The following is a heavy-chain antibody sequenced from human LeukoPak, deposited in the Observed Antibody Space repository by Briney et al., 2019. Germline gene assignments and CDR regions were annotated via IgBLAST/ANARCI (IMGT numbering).Heavy chain of an antibody. CDR2: MYSSGTI. CDR1: GGSVSGSYY. V-gene: IGHV4-61*01. J-gene: IGHJ2*01. Sequence: SETLSLTCTVSGGSVSGSYYWNWIRQPPGKGLEWIGYMYSSGTINYNPSLKSRVTVSIDMSKNQFSLKLSSVTAADTAVYYCARAESRGWYFDLWGRGTLVTVSS. CDR3: ARAESRGWYFDL.